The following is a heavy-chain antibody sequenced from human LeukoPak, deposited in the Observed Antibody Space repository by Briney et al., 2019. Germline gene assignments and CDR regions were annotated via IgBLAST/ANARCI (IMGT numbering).Heavy chain of an antibody. CDR2: IKDDGSEI. Sequence: GGSLRLSCAASGFTFSDCWMSWVRQTPGKGLEWVANIKDDGSEIYYVDSVKGRFTISRDNAKNSLYLQMNSLRAEDTAVYYCVRRGNRWGDYWGQGTLLTASS. D-gene: IGHD3-16*01. V-gene: IGHV3-7*01. CDR3: VRRGNRWGDY. CDR1: GFTFSDCW. J-gene: IGHJ4*02.